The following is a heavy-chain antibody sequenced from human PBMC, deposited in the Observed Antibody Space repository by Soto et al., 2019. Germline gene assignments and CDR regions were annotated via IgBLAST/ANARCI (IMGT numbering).Heavy chain of an antibody. CDR1: GFTFSSYG. Sequence: PGGFLRLSCTASGFTFSSYGRSWVRQAPGKGLEWVSAISGSGGSTYYADSVKGRFTISRDNSKNTLYLQMNSLRAEDTAVYYCAKDNSASIVVVPAAMSHDAFDIWGQGTMVTVSS. V-gene: IGHV3-23*01. CDR2: ISGSGGST. D-gene: IGHD2-2*01. J-gene: IGHJ3*02. CDR3: AKDNSASIVVVPAAMSHDAFDI.